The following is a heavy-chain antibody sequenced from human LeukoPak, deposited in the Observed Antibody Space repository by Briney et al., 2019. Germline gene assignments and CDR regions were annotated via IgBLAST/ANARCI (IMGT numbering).Heavy chain of an antibody. CDR2: IYYSGST. J-gene: IGHJ4*02. CDR3: ARDRGITMVRGDPPYPYYFDY. Sequence: SETLSLTCTVSGGSISSCSDYWGWIRQAPGKGLEWIGYIYYSGSTNYNPSLKSRVTISVDTSKNQFSLKLSSVTAADTDVYYCARDRGITMVRGDPPYPYYFDYWGQGTLVTVSS. CDR1: GGSISSCSDY. D-gene: IGHD3-10*01. V-gene: IGHV4-61*01.